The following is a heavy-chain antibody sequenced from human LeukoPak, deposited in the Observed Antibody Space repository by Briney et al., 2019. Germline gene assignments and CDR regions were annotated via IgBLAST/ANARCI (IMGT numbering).Heavy chain of an antibody. CDR1: GFSFSRSD. V-gene: IGHV3-13*01. CDR2: IVTAGDT. Sequence: GGSLRLSCVASGFSFSRSDMHWVRQVTGKGLEWVSGIVTAGDTFYPGSVKGRFTISRENGKNSLYLQMNSLRADDTAVYYCARTRITPGVQGLQMRYFDYWGQGTLVTVSS. J-gene: IGHJ4*02. D-gene: IGHD3-16*01. CDR3: ARTRITPGVQGLQMRYFDY.